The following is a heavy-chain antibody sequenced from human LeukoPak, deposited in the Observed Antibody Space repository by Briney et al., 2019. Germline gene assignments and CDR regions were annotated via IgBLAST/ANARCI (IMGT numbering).Heavy chain of an antibody. D-gene: IGHD3-10*01. CDR1: GGSISSSSYY. J-gene: IGHJ5*02. Sequence: PSETLSLTCTVSGGSISSSSYYWGWIRQPPGKGLKWIGSIYYSGSTYYNPSLKSRVTISVDTSKNQFSLKLSSVTAADTAVYYCARRVVTMVRGVEYNWFDPWGQGTLVTVSS. CDR2: IYYSGST. CDR3: ARRVVTMVRGVEYNWFDP. V-gene: IGHV4-39*01.